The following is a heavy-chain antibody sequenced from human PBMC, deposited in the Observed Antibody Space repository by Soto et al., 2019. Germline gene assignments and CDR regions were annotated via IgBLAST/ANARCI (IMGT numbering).Heavy chain of an antibody. CDR1: GGTFSSCA. Sequence: QVQLVPSGAEVKKPGSSVKVSCKASGGTFSSCAISWVRQAPGQWLEWMGGIIPICGTANYAHKLQGRVTITAAESTSTGNMELSSLTYEDTAVYYCERDIVGSYSGEGKYYFDYRGQGTLATVS. J-gene: IGHJ4*02. CDR3: ERDIVGSYSGEGKYYFDY. D-gene: IGHD1-26*01. CDR2: IIPICGTA. V-gene: IGHV1-69*01.